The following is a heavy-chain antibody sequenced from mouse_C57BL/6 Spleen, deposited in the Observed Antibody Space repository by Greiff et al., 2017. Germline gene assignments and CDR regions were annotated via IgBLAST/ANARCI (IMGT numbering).Heavy chain of an antibody. Sequence: QVQLQQPGAELVKPGASVKLSCKASGYTFTSYWMHWVKQRPGQGLEWIGMIHPNSGSTNYNEKFKSKATLTVDKSSSTAYMQLSSLTSEDSAVYYCARARYDYDPLFDYWGQGTLVTVSA. D-gene: IGHD2-4*01. V-gene: IGHV1-64*01. J-gene: IGHJ3*01. CDR3: ARARYDYDPLFDY. CDR1: GYTFTSYW. CDR2: IHPNSGST.